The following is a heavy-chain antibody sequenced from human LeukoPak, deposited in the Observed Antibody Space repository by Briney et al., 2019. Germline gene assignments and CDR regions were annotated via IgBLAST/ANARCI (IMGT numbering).Heavy chain of an antibody. CDR3: ARNQLLFGYYFDY. V-gene: IGHV3-30-3*01. Sequence: GGSLRLSCAASGFTFSSYAMHWVRQAPGKGLEWVAVISYDGSNKYYADSVKGRFTISRDNSKNTLYLQMNSLRAEDTAVYYCARNQLLFGYYFDYWGQGTLVTVSS. D-gene: IGHD2-2*01. CDR2: ISYDGSNK. J-gene: IGHJ4*02. CDR1: GFTFSSYA.